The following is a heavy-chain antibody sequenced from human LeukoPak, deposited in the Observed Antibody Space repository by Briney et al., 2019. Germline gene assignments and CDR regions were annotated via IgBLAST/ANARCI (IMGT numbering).Heavy chain of an antibody. J-gene: IGHJ4*02. CDR2: IIPIFGTA. CDR3: ARGGTSSWPPRPFDY. Sequence: PVASVKVSCKASGDTFINYAIIWVRQAPGQGLECMGGIIPIFGTANYAQKFQGRVTITADKSTSTAYMELSSLRSEDTAVYYCARGGTSSWPPRPFDYWGQGTLVTVSS. CDR1: GDTFINYA. V-gene: IGHV1-69*06. D-gene: IGHD6-13*01.